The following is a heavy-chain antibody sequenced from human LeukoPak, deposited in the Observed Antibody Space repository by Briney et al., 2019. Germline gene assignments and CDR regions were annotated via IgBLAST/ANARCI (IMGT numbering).Heavy chain of an antibody. CDR2: INHSGST. V-gene: IGHV4-34*01. Sequence: SETLSLTCAVYGGSFSGYYWSWIRQPPGKGLEWIGEINHSGSTNYNPSLKSRVTISVDTSKNQFSLKLSSVTAADTAVYYCASRNPVPRGDFDYWGQGTLVTVSP. J-gene: IGHJ4*02. CDR1: GGSFSGYY. D-gene: IGHD2-15*01. CDR3: ASRNPVPRGDFDY.